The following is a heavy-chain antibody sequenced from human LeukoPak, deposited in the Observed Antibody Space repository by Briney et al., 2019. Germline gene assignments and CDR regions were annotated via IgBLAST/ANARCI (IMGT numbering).Heavy chain of an antibody. CDR2: TYTGGST. Sequence: GRSLTLSCAVAGLTLSSNYMSWVRQAPGNLLEWVAVTYTGGSTNYADSVKGRFSISRDNSKNTLYLQMNSLRAEDTAVYYCARGGWELSYWGQGTLVTVSS. V-gene: IGHV3-53*01. D-gene: IGHD1-26*01. CDR3: ARGGWELSY. CDR1: GLTLSSNY. J-gene: IGHJ4*02.